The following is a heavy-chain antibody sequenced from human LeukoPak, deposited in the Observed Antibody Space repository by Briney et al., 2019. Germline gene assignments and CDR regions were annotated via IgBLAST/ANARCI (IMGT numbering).Heavy chain of an antibody. Sequence: GASVNVSCKASGYTFTSYGISWVRQAPGQGLEWMGWISAYNGNTNYAQKLQGRVTMTTDTSTSTAYMELRSLRSDDTAVYYCARDPLYSSNWYVVPDYWGQGTLVTVSS. CDR1: GYTFTSYG. CDR3: ARDPLYSSNWYVVPDY. D-gene: IGHD6-13*01. V-gene: IGHV1-18*01. J-gene: IGHJ4*02. CDR2: ISAYNGNT.